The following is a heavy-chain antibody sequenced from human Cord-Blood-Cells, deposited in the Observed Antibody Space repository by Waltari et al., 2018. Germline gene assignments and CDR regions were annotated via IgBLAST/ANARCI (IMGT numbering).Heavy chain of an antibody. V-gene: IGHV3-30-3*01. Sequence: QVQLVESGGGVVQPGRSLRLSCAASGFTFSSYSMHWVRQAPGKGRGWGAVISNSGSNKYYADSVKGRFTISRDNSKNTLYLQMNSLRAEDTAVYYCARDYTYYDFWSGYYWGQGTLVTVSS. J-gene: IGHJ4*02. D-gene: IGHD3-3*01. CDR3: ARDYTYYDFWSGYY. CDR1: GFTFSSYS. CDR2: ISNSGSNK.